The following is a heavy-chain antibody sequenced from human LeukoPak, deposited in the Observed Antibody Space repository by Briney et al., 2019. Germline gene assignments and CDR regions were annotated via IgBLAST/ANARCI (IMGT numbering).Heavy chain of an antibody. CDR2: IRYDGSNK. CDR1: GFNLSRFG. D-gene: IGHD3-10*01. Sequence: GGSLRLSCAASGFNLSRFGMLWLRQAPGKGLEWVAFIRYDGSNKYYADSVRGRFTISRDNSENTLYLQMNSLRAEDTAVYYCAKDQFKPSGITMVRGVRGYYYYMDVWGKGTTVTISS. V-gene: IGHV3-30*02. CDR3: AKDQFKPSGITMVRGVRGYYYYMDV. J-gene: IGHJ6*03.